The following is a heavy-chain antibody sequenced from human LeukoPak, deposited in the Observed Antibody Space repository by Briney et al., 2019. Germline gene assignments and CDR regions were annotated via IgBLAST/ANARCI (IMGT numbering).Heavy chain of an antibody. D-gene: IGHD3-22*01. J-gene: IGHJ3*02. V-gene: IGHV3-30-3*01. CDR2: ISYDGSNK. Sequence: GGSLRLPCAASGFTFSSYAMHRVRQAPGKGLEWVAVISYDGSNKYYADSVKGRFTISRDNSKNTLYLQMNSLRAEDTAVYYCARDMDYDSSGYLPDDAFDIWGQGTMVTVSS. CDR1: GFTFSSYA. CDR3: ARDMDYDSSGYLPDDAFDI.